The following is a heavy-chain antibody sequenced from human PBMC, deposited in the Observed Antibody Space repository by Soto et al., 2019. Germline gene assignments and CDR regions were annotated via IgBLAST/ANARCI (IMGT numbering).Heavy chain of an antibody. Sequence: PGGSLRLFCAASGFTISSYGMHWVRQAPGKGLEWVAVILYDGSKKYYADSLKGRFTISRDNSKNTLYLQMNSLRAEDTAVYYCAKDELLVEFVARDYYGIDVWGQGTTVTVSS. CDR1: GFTISSYG. J-gene: IGHJ6*02. D-gene: IGHD2-15*01. V-gene: IGHV3-30*18. CDR2: ILYDGSKK. CDR3: AKDELLVEFVARDYYGIDV.